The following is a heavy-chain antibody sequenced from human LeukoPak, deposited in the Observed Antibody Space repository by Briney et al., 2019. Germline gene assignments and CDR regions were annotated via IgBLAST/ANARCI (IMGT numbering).Heavy chain of an antibody. Sequence: APVKVSFKASLGTFSSYAISSVRQAPGQGLDWMGRIIPIFCIANYAQKFQGRITITADKSPSHAYLELSSLRSEDTAVYYCASDIGYCSGGRCYAPGEWGQGTLVPVSS. D-gene: IGHD2-15*01. CDR1: LGTFSSYA. CDR3: ASDIGYCSGGRCYAPGE. CDR2: IIPIFCIA. V-gene: IGHV1-69*04. J-gene: IGHJ4*02.